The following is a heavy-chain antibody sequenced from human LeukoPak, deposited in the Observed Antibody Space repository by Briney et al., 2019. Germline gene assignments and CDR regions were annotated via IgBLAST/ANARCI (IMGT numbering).Heavy chain of an antibody. V-gene: IGHV4-31*03. CDR1: GGSISSGGGYY. J-gene: IGHJ2*01. CDR3: ARDLEYCSSSNCPRYWYFDL. D-gene: IGHD2-2*01. CDR2: IYYSGST. Sequence: SQTLSLTCTVSGGSISSGGGYYWSWIRQHPGKGLEWIGFIYYSGSTYYNPSLKGRLTMSVDTSKNQFSLRLTSVTAADTAVYYCARDLEYCSSSNCPRYWYFDLWGRGTLVTVSS.